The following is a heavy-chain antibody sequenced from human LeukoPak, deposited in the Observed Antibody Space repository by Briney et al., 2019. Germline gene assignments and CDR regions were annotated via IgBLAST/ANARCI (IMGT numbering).Heavy chain of an antibody. V-gene: IGHV1-18*01. CDR3: ARDQEGFDY. CDR1: GYTFTSHG. Sequence: ASVKVSCKASGYTFTSHGISWVRQAPGQGLEWMGWISSNNGNTKYAQKFQGRVTMTRDTSTSTVHMELSGLRSEDTAVYYCARDQEGFDYWGQGTLVTVSS. CDR2: ISSNNGNT. J-gene: IGHJ4*02.